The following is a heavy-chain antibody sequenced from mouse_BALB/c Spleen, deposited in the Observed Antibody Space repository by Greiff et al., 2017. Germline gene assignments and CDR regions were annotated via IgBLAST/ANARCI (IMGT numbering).Heavy chain of an antibody. CDR1: GYTFTNYW. J-gene: IGHJ3*01. D-gene: IGHD2-2*01. CDR3: ARYYGYDGFAY. CDR2: IYPGGGYT. Sequence: VQLKESGAELVRPGTSVKISCKASGYTFTNYWLGWVKQRPGHGLEWIGDIYPGGGYTNYNEKFKGKATLTADTSSSTAYMQLSSLTSEDSAVYFCARYYGYDGFAYWGQGTLVTVSA. V-gene: IGHV1-63*02.